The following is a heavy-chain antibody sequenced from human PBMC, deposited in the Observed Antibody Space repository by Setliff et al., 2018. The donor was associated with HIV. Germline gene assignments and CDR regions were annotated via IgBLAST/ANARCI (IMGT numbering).Heavy chain of an antibody. CDR1: GYTFTGYY. J-gene: IGHJ4*02. D-gene: IGHD2-21*02. Sequence: GASVKVSCKASGYTFTGYYMHWVRQAPGQGLEWMGWINPNSGGTNYAQKFQGWVTMTRDTSISTAYMELSRLRSDDTAVYYCARVGEVAVTATDYWGQGTLVTVSS. CDR2: INPNSGGT. CDR3: ARVGEVAVTATDY. V-gene: IGHV1-2*04.